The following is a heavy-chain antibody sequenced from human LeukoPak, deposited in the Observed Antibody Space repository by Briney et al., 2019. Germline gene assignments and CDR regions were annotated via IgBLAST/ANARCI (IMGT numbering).Heavy chain of an antibody. CDR1: GFTFSSYG. Sequence: PGGSLRLSCAASGFTFSSYGMNWVRQAPGKGLEWVSSISSSTYIYYADSVKGRFTISRDNAKNSLYLQMNSLRAEDTSMYYCARDEGGSYPGGLFGYWGQGALVTVSS. CDR3: ARDEGGSYPGGLFGY. V-gene: IGHV3-21*01. D-gene: IGHD1-26*01. J-gene: IGHJ4*02. CDR2: ISSSTYI.